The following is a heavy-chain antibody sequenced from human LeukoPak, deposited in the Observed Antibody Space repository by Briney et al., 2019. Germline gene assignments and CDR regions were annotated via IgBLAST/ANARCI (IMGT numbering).Heavy chain of an antibody. CDR2: IYPGDSDT. CDR3: ARLVAVAGAGAFDI. J-gene: IGHJ3*02. CDR1: GSSFTSYW. Sequence: GESLKISCKGSGSSFTSYWIGWVRQVPGKGLEWMGIIYPGDSDTRYSPSFEGQVTISADKSISTAYLQWSSLKASDTAMYYCARLVAVAGAGAFDIWGQGTMVTVSS. V-gene: IGHV5-51*01. D-gene: IGHD6-19*01.